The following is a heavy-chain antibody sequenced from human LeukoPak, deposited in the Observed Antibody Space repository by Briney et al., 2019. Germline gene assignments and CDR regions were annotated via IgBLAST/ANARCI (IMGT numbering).Heavy chain of an antibody. V-gene: IGHV3-7*01. CDR3: VKDNPLDY. CDR2: IKQDGSEK. Sequence: GGSLRLSCAASGFTFSSYWMSWVRQAPGKGLEWVANIKQDGSEKYYVDSMKGRFTISRDNSKNTLYLHINSLRAEDTALYYCVKDNPLDYWGQGTLVIVSS. J-gene: IGHJ4*02. CDR1: GFTFSSYW.